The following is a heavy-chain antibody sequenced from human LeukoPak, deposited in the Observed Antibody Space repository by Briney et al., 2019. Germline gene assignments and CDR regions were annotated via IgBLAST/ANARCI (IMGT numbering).Heavy chain of an antibody. CDR2: ISYDGSNK. V-gene: IGHV3-30*04. CDR1: GFTFSSYA. J-gene: IGHJ6*03. D-gene: IGHD3-3*01. Sequence: GGSLRLSCAASGFTFSSYAMHWVRQAPGKGLEGVAVISYDGSNKYYADSVKGRFTISRDNSKNTLYLQMNSLRAEDTAVYYCARARYETRIWPKSRYDYYHYMDVWGKGTTVTVSS. CDR3: ARARYETRIWPKSRYDYYHYMDV.